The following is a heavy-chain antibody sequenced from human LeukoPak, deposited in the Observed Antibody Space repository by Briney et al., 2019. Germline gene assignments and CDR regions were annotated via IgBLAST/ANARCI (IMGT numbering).Heavy chain of an antibody. J-gene: IGHJ4*02. Sequence: PGGSLRLSCAASGFTVSSNYMSWVRQAPGKGLEWVSVIYSGGSTYYADSVKGRFTISRDNSKNTLYLQMNSLRAEDTAVYYCAKDVGYIAVAGTGPPIPPPDYWGQGTLVTVSS. V-gene: IGHV3-53*05. CDR2: IYSGGST. CDR1: GFTVSSNY. CDR3: AKDVGYIAVAGTGPPIPPPDY. D-gene: IGHD6-19*01.